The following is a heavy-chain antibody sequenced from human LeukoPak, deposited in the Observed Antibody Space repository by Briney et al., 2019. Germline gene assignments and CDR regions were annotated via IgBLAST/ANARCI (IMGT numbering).Heavy chain of an antibody. D-gene: IGHD3-22*01. CDR2: INSDGSST. CDR3: ARGALIYYDSSGYSSDWVY. V-gene: IGHV3-74*01. CDR1: GFTFSSYW. J-gene: IGHJ4*02. Sequence: PGGSLRLSCVASGFTFSSYWMHWVRQAPGKGLVWVSRINSDGSSTSYADSVKGRFTISRDNAKNTLYLQMNSLRAEDTAVYYCARGALIYYDSSGYSSDWVYWGQGTLVTVSS.